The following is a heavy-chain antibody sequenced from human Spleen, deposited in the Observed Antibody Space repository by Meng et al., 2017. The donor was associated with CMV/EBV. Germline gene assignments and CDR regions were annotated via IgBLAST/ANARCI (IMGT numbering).Heavy chain of an antibody. D-gene: IGHD1-26*01. J-gene: IGHJ4*02. Sequence: SSKASGGTFSNYGVNWVRQAPGQGLEWMGEIIPIFGTANYAQKFQGSVTITTDESTSTAYMELSSLRSEDTAVYYCARGPSGSYFDYWGQGTLVTVSS. CDR1: GGTFSNYG. V-gene: IGHV1-69*05. CDR3: ARGPSGSYFDY. CDR2: IIPIFGTA.